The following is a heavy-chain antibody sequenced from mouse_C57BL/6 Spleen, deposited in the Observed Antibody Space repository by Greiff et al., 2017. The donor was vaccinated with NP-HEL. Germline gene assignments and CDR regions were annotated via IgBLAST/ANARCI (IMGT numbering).Heavy chain of an antibody. CDR3: ARGGGYYGSSYENY. D-gene: IGHD1-1*01. CDR1: GYSITSGYY. CDR2: ISYDGSN. J-gene: IGHJ2*01. Sequence: ESGPGLVKPSQSLSLTCSVTGYSITSGYYWNWIRQFPGNKLEWMGYISYDGSNNYNPSLKNRISITRDTSKNQFFLKLNSVTTEDTATYYCARGGGYYGSSYENYWGQGTTLTVSS. V-gene: IGHV3-6*01.